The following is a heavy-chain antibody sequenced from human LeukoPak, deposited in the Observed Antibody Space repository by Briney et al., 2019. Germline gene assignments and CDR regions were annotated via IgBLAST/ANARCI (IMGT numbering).Heavy chain of an antibody. D-gene: IGHD1-26*01. CDR2: IYSGGST. Sequence: GGSLRLSCAASGFTVSSNYMSCVCQALGRGLEWVSVIYSGGSTYYADSVKGRFTISRDNSKNTLYLQMNSLRAEDTAVYYCARVGRYSGSYCFDYWGQGTLVTVSS. CDR3: ARVGRYSGSYCFDY. J-gene: IGHJ4*02. CDR1: GFTVSSNY. V-gene: IGHV3-53*01.